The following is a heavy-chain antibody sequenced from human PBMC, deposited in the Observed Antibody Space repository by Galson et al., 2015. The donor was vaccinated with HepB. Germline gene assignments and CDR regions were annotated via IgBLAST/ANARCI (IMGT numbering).Heavy chain of an antibody. V-gene: IGHV3-64*01. CDR2: ISRGGST. CDR1: GFTFGSFA. D-gene: IGHD3-16*01. J-gene: IGHJ3*02. CDR3: ARDRVASAYGDAFDI. Sequence: ALRLSCAAAGFTFGSFAMHWVRQSPGQGLEFVSAISRGGSTYYVNSVKGRFTTSRDNSKNILYLHMGSLRAEDMTVYYRARDRVASAYGDAFDIWGQGAMVTVSS.